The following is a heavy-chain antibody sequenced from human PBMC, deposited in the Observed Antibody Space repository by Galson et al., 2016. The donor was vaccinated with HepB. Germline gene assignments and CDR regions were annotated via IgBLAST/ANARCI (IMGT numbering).Heavy chain of an antibody. CDR2: ISITGS. D-gene: IGHD3-9*01. J-gene: IGHJ4*02. CDR1: GFVFSNYA. V-gene: IGHV3-23*01. Sequence: SLRLSCAASGFVFSNYAMGWVRQAPGRGLQWVSAISITGSHYAASVKGRFTISRGNSRNTLFLQMNSLTAEDTAVYYCAKESPKWGLIYFADYWGQGTLVTVSS. CDR3: AKESPKWGLIYFADY.